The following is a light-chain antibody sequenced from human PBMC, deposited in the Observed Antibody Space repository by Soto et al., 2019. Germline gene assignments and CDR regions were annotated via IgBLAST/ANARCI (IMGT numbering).Light chain of an antibody. V-gene: IGKV3-20*01. CDR1: QSVSSSH. CDR3: QQYGDSPMYP. J-gene: IGKJ2*01. Sequence: EIVLTQSPGTLSSSPGERATLSCRASQSVSSSHLAWYQQKPGQAPRLLIYGASSRATGIPDRFSGSGSGTAFTLTISRLEPEDFAVYFCQQYGDSPMYPSGQGTKLEI. CDR2: GAS.